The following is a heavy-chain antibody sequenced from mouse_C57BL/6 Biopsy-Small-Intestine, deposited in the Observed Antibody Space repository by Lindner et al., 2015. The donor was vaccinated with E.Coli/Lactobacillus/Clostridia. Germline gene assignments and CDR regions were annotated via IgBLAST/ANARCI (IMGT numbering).Heavy chain of an antibody. CDR1: GYTFTSYW. Sequence: VQLQESGAELVKPGASVKLSCKASGYTFTSYWMHWVKQRPGQGLEWIGMIHPNSGSSNYNEKFKSQATLTVDKSSSTAYMQLSSLTSEDSAVYYCARGGELRPLDYWGQGTSLTVSS. V-gene: IGHV1-64*01. J-gene: IGHJ2*03. D-gene: IGHD1-1*01. CDR3: ARGGELRPLDY. CDR2: IHPNSGSS.